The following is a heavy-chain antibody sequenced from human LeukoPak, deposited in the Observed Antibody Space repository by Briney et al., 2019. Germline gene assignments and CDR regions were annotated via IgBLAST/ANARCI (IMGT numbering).Heavy chain of an antibody. CDR3: ARMPANGGNSPAVHGAFDI. D-gene: IGHD4-23*01. CDR2: IYYSGST. J-gene: IGHJ3*02. CDR1: GGSISSYY. V-gene: IGHV4-59*08. Sequence: PSETLSLTCTVSGGSISSYYWSWIRQPPGKGLEWIGYIYYSGSTYYNPSLKSRVTISVDTSKNQFSLKLSSVTAADTAVYYCARMPANGGNSPAVHGAFDIWGQGTMVTVSS.